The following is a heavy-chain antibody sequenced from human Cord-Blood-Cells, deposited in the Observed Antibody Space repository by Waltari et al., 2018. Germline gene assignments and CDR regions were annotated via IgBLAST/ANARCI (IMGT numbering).Heavy chain of an antibody. D-gene: IGHD3-3*01. CDR1: GYTFTSYG. CDR3: ARVLWGHNYDLWSVYYDY. J-gene: IGHJ4*02. V-gene: IGHV1-18*01. CDR2: ISAYNHNT. Sequence: QVQLVQSGAEVKKPGASVKVSCKASGYTFTSYGISWVRQATGQGLEWMGWISAYNHNTNCAQTHPGRATLTPDTSTSTAYMELTSLRSDDPALHYCARVLWGHNYDLWSVYYDYWRQGTLFTVSS.